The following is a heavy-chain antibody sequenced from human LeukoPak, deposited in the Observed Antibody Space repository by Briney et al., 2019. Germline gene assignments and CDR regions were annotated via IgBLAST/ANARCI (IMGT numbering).Heavy chain of an antibody. Sequence: PGGSLRLSCAAPGSTVSNNYMSWVRQAPGKGLEWVSVFYSGGSTYYTDSVKGRFTISRDTSKNTLYLQMNSLRAEDTAVYYCAAQGVFSHGGYWGQGTLVTVSS. D-gene: IGHD3-16*01. CDR3: AAQGVFSHGGY. V-gene: IGHV3-53*01. CDR1: GSTVSNNY. CDR2: FYSGGST. J-gene: IGHJ4*02.